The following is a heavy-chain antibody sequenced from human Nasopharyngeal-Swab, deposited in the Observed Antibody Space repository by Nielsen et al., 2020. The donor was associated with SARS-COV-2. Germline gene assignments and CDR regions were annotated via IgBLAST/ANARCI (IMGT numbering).Heavy chain of an antibody. Sequence: SETLSLTCTVSGGSISSGGYYWSWIRQHPGKGLEWIGYIYYSGSTYYNPSLKSRVTISVDTSKNQFSLKLSSVTAADTAVYYCARDRHSSSWWWFDPWGQGTLVTVSS. V-gene: IGHV4-31*03. CDR2: IYYSGST. CDR3: ARDRHSSSWWWFDP. CDR1: GGSISSGGYY. J-gene: IGHJ5*02. D-gene: IGHD6-6*01.